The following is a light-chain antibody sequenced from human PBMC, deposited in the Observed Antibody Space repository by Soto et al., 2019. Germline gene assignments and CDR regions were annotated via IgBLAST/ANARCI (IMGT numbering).Light chain of an antibody. CDR1: QSVSSTY. CDR2: GAS. CDR3: QQYGSSPVT. V-gene: IGKV3-20*01. J-gene: IGKJ5*01. Sequence: EIVLTQSPVTLSLSPGERATLSCRASQSVSSTYLAWYQQRPGQAPRLLIYGASSRATGIPDRFSGSGSGTDFTLTVGRLEPEDFAVYFCQQYGSSPVTFGQGTRLEIK.